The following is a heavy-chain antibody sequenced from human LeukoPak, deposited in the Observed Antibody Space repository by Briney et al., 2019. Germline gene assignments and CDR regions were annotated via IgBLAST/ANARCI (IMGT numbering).Heavy chain of an antibody. J-gene: IGHJ4*02. CDR3: AKLIAVAGYYFDY. Sequence: GGSLRLYLQASGFTFSSYAMSWGRQAAGLGLHWVSAISGSGGSTYYADSVKGRFTISRDNSKNTLYLQMNSLRAEDTAVYYCAKLIAVAGYYFDYWGQGTLVTVSS. V-gene: IGHV3-23*01. D-gene: IGHD6-19*01. CDR1: GFTFSSYA. CDR2: ISGSGGST.